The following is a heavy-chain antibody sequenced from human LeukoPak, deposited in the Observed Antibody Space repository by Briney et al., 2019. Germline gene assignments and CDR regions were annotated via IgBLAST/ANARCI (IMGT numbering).Heavy chain of an antibody. Sequence: SQTLSLTCALSGDSVSNNSAAWNWIRQSPSRGLEWLGRTYYRSKWYNDYAVSVKSRITINPDTSKNQFSLQLNSVTPEDTAVYYCARERNGTAAADDYYYYGMDVWGQGTTVTVSS. V-gene: IGHV6-1*01. CDR2: TYYRSKWYN. CDR3: ARERNGTAAADDYYYYGMDV. D-gene: IGHD6-13*01. J-gene: IGHJ6*02. CDR1: GDSVSNNSAA.